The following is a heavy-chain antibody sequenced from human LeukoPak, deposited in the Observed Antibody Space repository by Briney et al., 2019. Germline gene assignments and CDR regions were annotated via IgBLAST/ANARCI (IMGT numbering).Heavy chain of an antibody. CDR3: ARDLKPRYYDFWSGLLY. V-gene: IGHV3-30-3*01. CDR1: GSTFSSYA. CDR2: ISYDGSNK. Sequence: GGSLRLSCAASGSTFSSYAMHWVRQAPGKGLEWVAVISYDGSNKYYADSVKGRFTISRDNSKNTLYLQMNSLRAEDTAVYYCARDLKPRYYDFWSGLLYWGQGTLVTVSS. J-gene: IGHJ4*02. D-gene: IGHD3-3*01.